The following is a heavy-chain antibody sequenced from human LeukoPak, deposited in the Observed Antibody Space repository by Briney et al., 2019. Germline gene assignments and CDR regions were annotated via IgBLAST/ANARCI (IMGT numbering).Heavy chain of an antibody. CDR2: ISGSGGST. CDR1: GFTFSSYA. Sequence: PGGSLRLSCAASGFTFSSYAMSWVRQAPGKGLEWVSAISGSGGSTYYADSVKGRFTISRDNSKNTLYLQMNSLRAEDTAVYYCAKDDCSSTSCYHAFDIWGQGTMVTVSS. V-gene: IGHV3-23*01. CDR3: AKDDCSSTSCYHAFDI. D-gene: IGHD2-2*01. J-gene: IGHJ3*02.